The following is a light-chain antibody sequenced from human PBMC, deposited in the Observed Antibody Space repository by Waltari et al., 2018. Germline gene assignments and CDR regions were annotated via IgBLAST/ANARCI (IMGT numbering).Light chain of an antibody. CDR1: SSDVGGYNY. Sequence: QSALTQPASVSGSPGQSITISCTGTSSDVGGYNYVSWYQQHPGKAPKLLIYDVSKRTSWVSNRFSGAKSGNTASLTISELPAEDEADYYCSSYTSSSTYVFGTGTKVTVL. CDR2: DVS. V-gene: IGLV2-14*01. J-gene: IGLJ1*01. CDR3: SSYTSSSTYV.